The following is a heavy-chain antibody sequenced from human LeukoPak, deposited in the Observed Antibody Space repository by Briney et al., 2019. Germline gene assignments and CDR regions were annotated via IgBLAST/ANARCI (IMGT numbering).Heavy chain of an antibody. J-gene: IGHJ4*02. V-gene: IGHV3-7*05. D-gene: IGHD1-26*01. CDR3: ARWGLSGSYYYLDY. CDR2: IKQDGSEK. Sequence: PGGSLRLACAASGFTFSSYWMSWVRQAPGKGLEWVANIKQDGSEKNYVDSVKGRFTISRDNAKSSLYLQMNSLRAEDTAVYYCARWGLSGSYYYLDYWGQGTLVTVSS. CDR1: GFTFSSYW.